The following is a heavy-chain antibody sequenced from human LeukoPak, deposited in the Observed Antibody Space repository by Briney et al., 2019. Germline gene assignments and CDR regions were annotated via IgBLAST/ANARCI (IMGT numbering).Heavy chain of an antibody. CDR3: ARGPPLFDP. Sequence: PEGSLRLSCAASGFTFSSYDMNWIRQVPGKGLEWVSYISISSSTIYYADSVKGRFTISRDNAKNSLYLQVNSLRAEDTAIYYCARGPPLFDPWGQGTLVTVSS. J-gene: IGHJ5*02. V-gene: IGHV3-48*01. CDR1: GFTFSSYD. CDR2: ISISSSTI.